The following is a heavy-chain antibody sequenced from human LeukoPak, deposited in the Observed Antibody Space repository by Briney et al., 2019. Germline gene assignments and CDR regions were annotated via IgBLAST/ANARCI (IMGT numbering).Heavy chain of an antibody. D-gene: IGHD5-12*01. CDR1: GFTFSSYA. Sequence: GRSLRLSCAASGFTFSSYAMHWVRQAPGKGLEWVAGISYDGSNKYYSDSVKGRFTISRDNSKNTLYLQMNSLRAEDTAVFHCARGAGVATSGFDPWGQGTLVTVSS. CDR2: ISYDGSNK. J-gene: IGHJ5*02. V-gene: IGHV3-30*04. CDR3: ARGAGVATSGFDP.